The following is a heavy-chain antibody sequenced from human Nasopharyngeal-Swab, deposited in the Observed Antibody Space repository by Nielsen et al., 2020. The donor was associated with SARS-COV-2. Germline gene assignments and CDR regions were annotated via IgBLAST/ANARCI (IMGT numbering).Heavy chain of an antibody. Sequence: GGSLRLSCKGSGYSFTSYWIGWVRQMPGKGLEWMGIIYPGDSDTRYSPSFQGQVTISADKSINTAYLQWSSLKASDTAMYYCARHGLYCSSTSCYFDYWGQGTLVTVSS. D-gene: IGHD2-2*01. J-gene: IGHJ4*02. CDR1: GYSFTSYW. V-gene: IGHV5-51*01. CDR3: ARHGLYCSSTSCYFDY. CDR2: IYPGDSDT.